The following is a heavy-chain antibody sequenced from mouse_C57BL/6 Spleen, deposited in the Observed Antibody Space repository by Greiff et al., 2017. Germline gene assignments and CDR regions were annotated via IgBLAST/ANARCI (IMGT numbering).Heavy chain of an antibody. CDR3: AKENLLLRYFDV. CDR1: GYTFTSYW. V-gene: IGHV1-64*01. D-gene: IGHD1-1*01. J-gene: IGHJ1*03. CDR2: IHPNSGST. Sequence: QVKLKQPGAELVKPGASVKLSCTASGYTFTSYWMHWVKQRPGQGLEWIGMIHPNSGSTNYNEKFKSKATLTVDKSSSTAYMQLSSLTSKDSAVYYSAKENLLLRYFDVWGTGTTVTVSS.